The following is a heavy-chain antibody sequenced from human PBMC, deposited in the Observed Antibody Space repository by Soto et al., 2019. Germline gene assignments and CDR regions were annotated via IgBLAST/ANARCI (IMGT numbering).Heavy chain of an antibody. CDR1: GFTFSTYP. V-gene: IGHV3-23*01. J-gene: IGHJ3*01. D-gene: IGHD1-26*01. CDR2: IHGSGETT. CDR3: ERRPNASYYAAFDV. Sequence: PGGSLRLSCAASGFTFSTYPMTWVRQAPGKGLEWVSSIHGSGETTYYAESVKGRFTISRDNSKNTLYLQMDSLTADDTAVYFCERRPNASYYAAFDVWGQRTLATVSS.